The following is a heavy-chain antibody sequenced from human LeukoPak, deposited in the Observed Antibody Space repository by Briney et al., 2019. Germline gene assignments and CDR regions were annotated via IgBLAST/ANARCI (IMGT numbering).Heavy chain of an antibody. Sequence: GGSLRLSCAASGFTFSSYAMSWVRQAPGKGLEWDSAISGSGGSTYYADSVKGRFTISRDNSKNTLYLQMNSLRAEDTAVYYCAKAVSSSWYIFDYWGQGTLVTVSS. CDR3: AKAVSSSWYIFDY. D-gene: IGHD6-13*01. CDR2: ISGSGGST. CDR1: GFTFSSYA. J-gene: IGHJ4*02. V-gene: IGHV3-23*01.